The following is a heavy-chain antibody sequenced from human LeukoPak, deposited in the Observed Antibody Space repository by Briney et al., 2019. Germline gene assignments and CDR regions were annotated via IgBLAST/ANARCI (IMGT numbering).Heavy chain of an antibody. D-gene: IGHD6-6*01. CDR3: ARGSIAARRGDY. CDR1: GGTFSSYA. Sequence: ASVKVSCKASGGTFSSYAISWVRQAPGQGLEWMGRINPNSGGTNYAQKFQGRVTMTRDTSISTAYMELSRLRSDDTAVYYCARGSIAARRGDYWGQGTLVTVSS. CDR2: INPNSGGT. V-gene: IGHV1-2*06. J-gene: IGHJ4*02.